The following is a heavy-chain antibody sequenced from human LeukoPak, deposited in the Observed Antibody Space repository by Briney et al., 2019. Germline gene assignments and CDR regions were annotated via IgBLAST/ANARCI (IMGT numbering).Heavy chain of an antibody. CDR2: MSPNSANT. J-gene: IGHJ3*02. CDR3: ATDLVDYGSGSYKGAFDI. Sequence: ASVKVSCKASGFTFTSYYMHWVRQATGQGLEWMGWMSPNSANTGYAQKFQGRVTITRNTSISTAYMELSSLRSEDTAVYYCATDLVDYGSGSYKGAFDIWGQGTMVTVSS. D-gene: IGHD3-10*01. V-gene: IGHV1-8*03. CDR1: GFTFTSYY.